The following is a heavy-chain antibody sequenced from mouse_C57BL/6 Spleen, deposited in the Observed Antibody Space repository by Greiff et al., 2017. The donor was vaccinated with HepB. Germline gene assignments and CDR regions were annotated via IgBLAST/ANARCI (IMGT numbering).Heavy chain of an antibody. Sequence: EVQLQESGAELVRPGASVKLSCTASGFNIKDDYMHWVKQRPEQGLEWIGWIDPENGDTEYASKFQGKATITADTSSNTAYLQLSSLTSEDTAVYYCVSIGYGGHYWGQGTTLTVSS. CDR3: VSIGYGGHY. CDR2: IDPENGDT. V-gene: IGHV14-4*01. CDR1: GFNIKDDY. D-gene: IGHD1-2*01. J-gene: IGHJ2*01.